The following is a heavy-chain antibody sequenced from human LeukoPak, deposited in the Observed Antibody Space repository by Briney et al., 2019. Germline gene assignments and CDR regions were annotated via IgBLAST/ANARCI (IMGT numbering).Heavy chain of an antibody. V-gene: IGHV3-33*06. D-gene: IGHD6-19*01. CDR1: GFTFSSYG. J-gene: IGHJ4*02. CDR2: IWYDGSNK. Sequence: GGSLRLSCAASGFTFSSYGMHWVRQAPGKGLEWVAVIWYDGSNKYYADSVKGRFTISRDNSKNTLYLQMNSLRAEDTAVYYCAKDHEQWLVAGYFDYWGQGTLVTVSS. CDR3: AKDHEQWLVAGYFDY.